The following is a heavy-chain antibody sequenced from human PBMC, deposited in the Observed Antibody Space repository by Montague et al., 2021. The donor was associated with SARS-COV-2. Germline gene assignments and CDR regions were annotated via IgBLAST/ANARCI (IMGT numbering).Heavy chain of an antibody. Sequence: SLRLSCAASGFTFSSYAMHWVRQAPGKGLEWVAVISYDGSNKYYADSVKGRFTISRDNSKNTLYLQMNSLRAEDTAVYYCARDNYDYVWGSYRYIYGGQGTRVSVSA. J-gene: IGHJ4*02. CDR1: GFTFSSYA. CDR3: ARDNYDYVWGSYRYIY. D-gene: IGHD3-16*02. V-gene: IGHV3-30*04. CDR2: ISYDGSNK.